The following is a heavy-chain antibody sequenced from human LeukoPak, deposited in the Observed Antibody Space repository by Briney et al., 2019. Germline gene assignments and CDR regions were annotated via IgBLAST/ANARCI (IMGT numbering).Heavy chain of an antibody. D-gene: IGHD5-18*01. V-gene: IGHV1-18*01. CDR1: GYTFTSYG. J-gene: IGHJ4*02. Sequence: ASVKISCKASGYTFTSYGISWVRQAPGQGLEWMGWISAYNGNTNYAQKLQGRVTMTTDTSTSTAYMELRSLRSDDTAVYYCARDRRIQLWFECGYWGQGTLVTVSS. CDR2: ISAYNGNT. CDR3: ARDRRIQLWFECGY.